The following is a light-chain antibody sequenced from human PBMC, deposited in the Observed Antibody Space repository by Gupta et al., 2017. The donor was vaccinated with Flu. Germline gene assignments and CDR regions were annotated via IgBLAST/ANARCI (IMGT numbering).Light chain of an antibody. J-gene: IGLJ2*01. Sequence: QSVLTQPPSTSGTPGQRVTISRSGSNSNIGSNYVFWYQQLPGTAPKLLIYRSYQRPSGIPDRFSGSKSGTSASLAISGLRSDDEATYYCAAWDDSLSGVVFGGGTKLTVL. V-gene: IGLV1-47*01. CDR3: AAWDDSLSGVV. CDR1: NSNIGSNY. CDR2: RSY.